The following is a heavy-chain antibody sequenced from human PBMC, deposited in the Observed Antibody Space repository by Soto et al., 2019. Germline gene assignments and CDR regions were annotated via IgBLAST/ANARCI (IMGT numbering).Heavy chain of an antibody. D-gene: IGHD2-2*01. CDR3: ARQIAGRGLRPAATKNYGMDV. CDR1: GFTFSSYV. Sequence: WGSLRLSCAASGFTFSSYVMHWVRQAPGKGLEWVAVIWYDGINKYYADSVKGRFTISRDNSKNTLYLQMNSLRAEDTAVYYCARQIAGRGLRPAATKNYGMDVWGQGPTVTVSS. CDR2: IWYDGINK. J-gene: IGHJ6*02. V-gene: IGHV3-33*01.